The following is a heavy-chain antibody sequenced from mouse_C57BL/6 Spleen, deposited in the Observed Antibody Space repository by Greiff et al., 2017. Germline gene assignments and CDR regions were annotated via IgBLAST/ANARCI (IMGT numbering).Heavy chain of an antibody. CDR3: ARSDFYGSSSLYYFDY. V-gene: IGHV1-55*01. CDR2: IYPGSGST. J-gene: IGHJ2*01. Sequence: QVQLQQPGAELVKPGASVKMSCKASGYTFTSYWITWVKQRPGQGLEWIGDIYPGSGSTNYNEKFKSKATLTVDTSSSTAYMQLINLTSEGSAVYYCARSDFYGSSSLYYFDYWGQGTTLTVSS. D-gene: IGHD1-1*01. CDR1: GYTFTSYW.